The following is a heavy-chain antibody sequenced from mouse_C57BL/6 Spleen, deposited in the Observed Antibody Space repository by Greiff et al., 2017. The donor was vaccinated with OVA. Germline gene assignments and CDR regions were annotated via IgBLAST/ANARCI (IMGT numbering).Heavy chain of an antibody. J-gene: IGHJ3*01. V-gene: IGHV5-16*01. CDR3: ARGSGGYAFAY. D-gene: IGHD2-2*01. CDR2: INYDGSST. Sequence: EVKVEESEGGLVQPGSSMKLSCTASGFTFSDYYMAWVRQVPEKGLEWVANINYDGSSTYYLDSLKSRFIISRDNAKNILYLQMSSLKSEDTATYYCARGSGGYAFAYWGQGTLVTVSA. CDR1: GFTFSDYY.